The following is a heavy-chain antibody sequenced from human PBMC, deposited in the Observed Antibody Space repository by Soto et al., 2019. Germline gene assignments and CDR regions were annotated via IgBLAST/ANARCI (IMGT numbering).Heavy chain of an antibody. Sequence: QVQLVPSGAEVRKPGASVKVSCKASGYSFSSYGINWVRQAPGQGLEWMGWINTYNGNRNYAQKFEDIVTMTTATSTNTVYMELRRLKSDDTAIYYCARDRLRGYDSSGFYSWGQGTLVTVSS. CDR2: INTYNGNR. J-gene: IGHJ4*02. CDR3: ARDRLRGYDSSGFYS. V-gene: IGHV1-18*01. D-gene: IGHD3-22*01. CDR1: GYSFSSYG.